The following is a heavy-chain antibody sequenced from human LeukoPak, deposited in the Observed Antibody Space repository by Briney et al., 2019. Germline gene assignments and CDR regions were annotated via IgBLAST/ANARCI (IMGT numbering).Heavy chain of an antibody. D-gene: IGHD3-10*01. J-gene: IGHJ6*03. CDR2: IKHDGSEKQDGSEK. CDR1: GFTFSQYW. CDR3: ARSGRGVDSFYFYMDV. Sequence: GGSLRLFCAASGFTFSQYWMSWVRQAPGKGLEGVANIKHDGSEKQDGSEKNYVDSVKGRFTISRDNAKNSLYLQMNSLRAEDTAVYYCARSGRGVDSFYFYMDVWGKGTTVTVSS. V-gene: IGHV3-7*01.